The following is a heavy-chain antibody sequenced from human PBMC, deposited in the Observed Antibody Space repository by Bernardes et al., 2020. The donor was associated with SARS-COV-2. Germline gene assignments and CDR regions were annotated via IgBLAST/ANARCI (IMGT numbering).Heavy chain of an antibody. CDR2: ISGSGGSR. V-gene: IGHV3-23*01. D-gene: IGHD5-12*01. CDR1: GFTFSVYA. J-gene: IGHJ4*02. CDR3: ARDGGYSGYGEDY. Sequence: GGSLRLSCAASGFTFSVYAMSWVRQAPGKGLEWVSGISGSGGSRYYADSVKGRFTISRDNSKNTLYLQMNSLRAEDTAVYYCARDGGYSGYGEDYWGQGTLVTVSS.